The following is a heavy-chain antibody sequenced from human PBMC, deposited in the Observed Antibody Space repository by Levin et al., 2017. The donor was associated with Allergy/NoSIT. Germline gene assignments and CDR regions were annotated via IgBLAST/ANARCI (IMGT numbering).Heavy chain of an antibody. CDR1: GFTFSSYS. D-gene: IGHD4-11*01. CDR3: ARASTDGPYYYYIDV. CDR2: ISTSSSPI. Sequence: GESLKISCAASGFTFSSYSMNWVRQAPGQGLEWISYISTSSSPIYYADSVKGRFTISRDNARNSLYLQMNSLRDEDTAVYYCARASTDGPYYYYIDVWGKGTTVTVSS. J-gene: IGHJ6*03. V-gene: IGHV3-48*02.